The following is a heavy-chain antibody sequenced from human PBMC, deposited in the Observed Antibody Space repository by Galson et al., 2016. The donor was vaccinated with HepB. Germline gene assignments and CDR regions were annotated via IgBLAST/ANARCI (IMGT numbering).Heavy chain of an antibody. CDR3: ARAPVTSTTCCYYFDY. D-gene: IGHD2-2*01. Sequence: SLRLSCAASGFTVSSTYMTWVRQAPGKGLEWVSGIYSGGNTHYADSVKGRFTISRDNSKSTLYLQMNSLRVEDTAMYYCARAPVTSTTCCYYFDYWGQGTLVTVSS. V-gene: IGHV3-53*01. J-gene: IGHJ4*02. CDR1: GFTVSSTY. CDR2: IYSGGNT.